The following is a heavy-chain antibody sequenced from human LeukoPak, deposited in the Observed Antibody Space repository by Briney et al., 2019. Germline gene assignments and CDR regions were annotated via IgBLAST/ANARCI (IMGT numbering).Heavy chain of an antibody. V-gene: IGHV3-30*18. CDR2: ISYDGSNK. J-gene: IGHJ6*02. CDR1: GFTSSSYG. CDR3: AKDLSPLYYYYGMDV. Sequence: PGGSLRLSCAASGFTSSSYGMHWVRQAPGKGLEWVAVISYDGSNKYYADSVKGRFTISRDNAKNSLYLQMNSLSAEDTAVYYCAKDLSPLYYYYGMDVWGQGTTVTVSS.